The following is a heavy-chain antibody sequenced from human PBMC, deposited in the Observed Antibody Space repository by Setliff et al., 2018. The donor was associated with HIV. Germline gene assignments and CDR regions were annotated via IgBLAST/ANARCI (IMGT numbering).Heavy chain of an antibody. CDR2: MNPNSGNT. Sequence: ASVKVSCKASGYTFTNYDIVWVRQATGQGLEWMGWMNPNSGNTDYAQKLKGRVTVTIDASTTTAYMELSSLRPDDTAVYYCVRENSGSYPDFSFYMDVWGKGTTVTVSS. CDR3: VRENSGSYPDFSFYMDV. J-gene: IGHJ6*03. CDR1: GYTFTNYD. V-gene: IGHV1-8*01. D-gene: IGHD1-26*01.